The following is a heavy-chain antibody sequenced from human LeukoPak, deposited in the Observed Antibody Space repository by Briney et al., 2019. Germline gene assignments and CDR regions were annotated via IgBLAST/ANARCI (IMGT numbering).Heavy chain of an antibody. J-gene: IGHJ4*02. Sequence: SGTLSLTCAVSGDSISSGNWWTWVRQPPGKGLEWIGDISHSGITNYNPSLKSRVTISGDKSKNHFSLKLSSVTAADTAVYYCARTFDYWGQGSLVTVSS. CDR3: ARTFDY. CDR2: ISHSGIT. CDR1: GDSISSGNW. V-gene: IGHV4-4*02.